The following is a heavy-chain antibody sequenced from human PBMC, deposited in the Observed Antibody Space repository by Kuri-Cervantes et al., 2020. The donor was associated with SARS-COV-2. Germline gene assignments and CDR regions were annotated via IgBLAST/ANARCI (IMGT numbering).Heavy chain of an antibody. V-gene: IGHV4-30-4*08. D-gene: IGHD3-3*01. J-gene: IGHJ4*02. CDR1: GGSISSGDYY. Sequence: SETLSLTCTVSGGSISSGDYYWSWIRQPPGKGLEWIGYIYYSGSTYYNPSLKSRVTISVDTSKNQFSLKLSSVTAADTAVYYCAREGAYDFWSIDYWGQGTLVTVSS. CDR3: AREGAYDFWSIDY. CDR2: IYYSGST.